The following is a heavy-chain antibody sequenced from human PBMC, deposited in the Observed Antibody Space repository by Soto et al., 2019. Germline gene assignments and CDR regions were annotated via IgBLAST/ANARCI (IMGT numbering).Heavy chain of an antibody. CDR3: ARDADSGYDLFY. D-gene: IGHD5-12*01. J-gene: IGHJ4*02. V-gene: IGHV1-3*01. Sequence: QVQLVQSGAEVKKPGASVKVSCKASGYTFTSYAMHWVRQAPGQRLEWMGWINAGNGNTKYSQKFQGRVTITRDTSASTAYMELSSLRSEDTAVYYCARDADSGYDLFYWGQGTLVTVSS. CDR1: GYTFTSYA. CDR2: INAGNGNT.